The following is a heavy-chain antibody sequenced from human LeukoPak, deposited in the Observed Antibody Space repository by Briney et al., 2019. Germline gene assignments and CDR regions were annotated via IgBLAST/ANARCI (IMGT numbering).Heavy chain of an antibody. V-gene: IGHV1-69*02. D-gene: IGHD3-22*01. Sequence: SVKVSCKASGGTFSSYTISWVRQAPGQGLEWMGRIIPILGIANYAQKFQGRVTITADKSTSTAYVELSSLRSEDTAVYYCARGAPTYYYDSSGYYSVYWGQGTLVTVSS. CDR3: ARGAPTYYYDSSGYYSVY. CDR1: GGTFSSYT. CDR2: IIPILGIA. J-gene: IGHJ4*02.